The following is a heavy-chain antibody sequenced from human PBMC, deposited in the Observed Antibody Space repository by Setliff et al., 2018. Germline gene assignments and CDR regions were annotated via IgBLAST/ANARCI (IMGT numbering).Heavy chain of an antibody. D-gene: IGHD3-3*01. J-gene: IGHJ4*02. CDR1: GGSMITNDYF. CDR2: INHSGIT. V-gene: IGHV4-39*07. CDR3: ARGGFFGYNADF. Sequence: SETLSLTCTVSGGSMITNDYFWGWIRQSPGRGLEWIGEINHSGITNYNPSLKSRLTIAVDTSKNEFSLILASVTAADTAVYYCARGGFFGYNADFWGQGALVTVSS.